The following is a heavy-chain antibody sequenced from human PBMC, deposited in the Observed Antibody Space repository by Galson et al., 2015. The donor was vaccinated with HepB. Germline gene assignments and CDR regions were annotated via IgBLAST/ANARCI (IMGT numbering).Heavy chain of an antibody. CDR1: GFTIKSYA. J-gene: IGHJ4*02. D-gene: IGHD3-10*01. CDR3: ARHLIVSSSTRGVTTLGGVDY. Sequence: SLRLSCAASGFTIKSYALQWVRQAPGKGLEWVAAISHDGSKKYYSDSVKGRFTISRDNAKNMLYLQMNGLSDEDTAMYYCARHLIVSSSTRGVTTLGGVDYWGQGTLVTVSS. CDR2: ISHDGSKK. V-gene: IGHV3-30-3*01.